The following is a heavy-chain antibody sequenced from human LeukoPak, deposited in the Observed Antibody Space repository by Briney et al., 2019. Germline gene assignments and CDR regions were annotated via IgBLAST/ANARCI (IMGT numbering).Heavy chain of an antibody. V-gene: IGHV5-51*01. D-gene: IGHD4-17*01. CDR1: GYSFTSYW. Sequence: GESLKISCKGSGYSFTSYWIGWVRQMPGKGLEGMGIIYPGDSDTRYSPASQGQVTLSAAQSISTAYLQWSSLKASDTAMYYCARQRDYGDYMAYFDYWGQGTLVTVSS. CDR3: ARQRDYGDYMAYFDY. CDR2: IYPGDSDT. J-gene: IGHJ4*02.